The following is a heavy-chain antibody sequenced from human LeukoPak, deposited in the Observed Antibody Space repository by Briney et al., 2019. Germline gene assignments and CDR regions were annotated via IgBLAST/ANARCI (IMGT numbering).Heavy chain of an antibody. J-gene: IGHJ3*02. D-gene: IGHD4-17*01. CDR1: GFTFSSYS. CDR2: ISSSSSYI. Sequence: GGSLRLSCAASGFTFSSYSMNWVRQAPGKGLEWVSSISSSSSYIYYADSVKGRFTISRDNAKNSLYLQMNSLRAEDTVVYYCAREGDYGDYVWVNAFDIWGQGTMVTVSS. CDR3: AREGDYGDYVWVNAFDI. V-gene: IGHV3-21*01.